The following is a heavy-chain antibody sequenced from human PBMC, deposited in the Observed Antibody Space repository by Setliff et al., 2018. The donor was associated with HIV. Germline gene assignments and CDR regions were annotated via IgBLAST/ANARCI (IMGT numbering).Heavy chain of an antibody. CDR3: ARVYYDLLTAEAANFDY. V-gene: IGHV3-7*04. Sequence: GESLKISCAASGFSFSSHWMSWVRQAPGKGLEWVANIKEDGSERYYVESVKGRFIISRDNARNSLHLQMNSLRVEDTAVYYCARVYYDLLTAEAANFDYWGQGTLVTVPQ. J-gene: IGHJ4*02. D-gene: IGHD3-9*01. CDR1: GFSFSSHW. CDR2: IKEDGSER.